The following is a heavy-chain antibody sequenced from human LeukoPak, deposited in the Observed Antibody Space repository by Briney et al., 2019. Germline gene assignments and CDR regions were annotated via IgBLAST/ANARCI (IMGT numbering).Heavy chain of an antibody. J-gene: IGHJ4*02. CDR3: AKVSYSGEVALAIDY. CDR1: GFTFSSYA. Sequence: GGSLRLSCAASGFTFSSYAMSWVRQAPGKGLEWVSAISGSGGSTYYADSVKGRFTISRDNSKNTLYLQMNSLRAEDTAVYYCAKVSYSGEVALAIDYWGQGTLVTVSS. V-gene: IGHV3-23*01. D-gene: IGHD3-3*01. CDR2: ISGSGGST.